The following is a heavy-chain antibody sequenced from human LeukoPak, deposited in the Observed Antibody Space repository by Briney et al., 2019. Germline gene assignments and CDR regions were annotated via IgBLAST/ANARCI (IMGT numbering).Heavy chain of an antibody. CDR3: AKVQYYYDSSSYYSFDY. V-gene: IGHV3-30*02. Sequence: PGGSLRLSCAASGFTFSSYGMHWVRQAPGKGLEWVAFIRYDGSNKYYADSVKGRFTISRDNSKNTLYLQMNSLRAEDTAVYYCAKVQYYYDSSSYYSFDYWGQGTLVTVSS. CDR2: IRYDGSNK. J-gene: IGHJ4*02. CDR1: GFTFSSYG. D-gene: IGHD3-22*01.